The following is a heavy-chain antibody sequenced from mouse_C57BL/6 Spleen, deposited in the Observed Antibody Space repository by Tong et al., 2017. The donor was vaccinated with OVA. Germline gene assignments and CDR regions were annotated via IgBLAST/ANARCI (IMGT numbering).Heavy chain of an antibody. Sequence: VQLQESGAELVMPGASVKLSCKASGYTFTSYWMHWVKQRPGQGLEWIGEIDPSDSYTNYNQKFKGKAILTADKSSSTAYMQLSSLTSEDSAVYYCAREGYGNYFDYWGQGTTLTVSS. CDR3: AREGYGNYFDY. CDR1: GYTFTSYW. J-gene: IGHJ2*01. V-gene: IGHV1-69*01. CDR2: IDPSDSYT. D-gene: IGHD3-2*02.